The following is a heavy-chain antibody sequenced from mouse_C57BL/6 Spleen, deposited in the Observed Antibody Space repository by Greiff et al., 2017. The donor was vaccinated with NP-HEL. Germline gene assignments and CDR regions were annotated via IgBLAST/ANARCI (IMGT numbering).Heavy chain of an antibody. CDR1: GYTFTSYW. CDR2: IYPGSGST. J-gene: IGHJ3*01. V-gene: IGHV1-55*01. D-gene: IGHD1-1*01. Sequence: QVQLQQSGAELVKPGASVKMSCKASGYTFTSYWITWVKQRPGQGLEWIGDIYPGSGSTNYNEKFKSKATLTVDTSSSTAYMQLSSLTSEDSAVYYCARAYGSSSAWFAYWGQGTLVTVSA. CDR3: ARAYGSSSAWFAY.